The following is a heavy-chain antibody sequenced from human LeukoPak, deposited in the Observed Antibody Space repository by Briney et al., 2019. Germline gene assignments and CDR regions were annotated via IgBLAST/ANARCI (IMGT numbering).Heavy chain of an antibody. Sequence: KSSETLSHTCAVSGGSISSSNWWSWVRQPPGKGLEWIGEIYHSGSTNYNPSLKSRVTISVDRSKNQFSLKLSSVTAADTAVYYCARTSDPIAAPIGGAFDIWGQGTMVTVSS. CDR3: ARTSDPIAAPIGGAFDI. D-gene: IGHD6-6*01. J-gene: IGHJ3*02. V-gene: IGHV4-4*02. CDR1: GGSISSSNW. CDR2: IYHSGST.